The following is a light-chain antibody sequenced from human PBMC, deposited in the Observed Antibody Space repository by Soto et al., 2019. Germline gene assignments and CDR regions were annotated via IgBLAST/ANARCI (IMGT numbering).Light chain of an antibody. CDR1: SSDVGGYNY. V-gene: IGLV2-8*01. Sequence: QSALTQPPSASGSPGQSVTISCTGTSSDVGGYNYVSWYQQHPGKAPKLMIYEVSKRPSGVPDRFSGSKSCNTASLTVSGLQAEDEADYYCSSYAGSNTSYVVGNGTKVTVL. J-gene: IGLJ1*01. CDR2: EVS. CDR3: SSYAGSNTSYV.